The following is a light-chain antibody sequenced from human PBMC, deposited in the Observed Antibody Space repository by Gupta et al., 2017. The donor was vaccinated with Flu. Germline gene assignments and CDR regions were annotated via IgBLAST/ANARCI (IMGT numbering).Light chain of an antibody. V-gene: IGKV1-39*01. CDR1: QSIGNS. CDR3: QQSDREPAT. CDR2: DAT. Sequence: DIQMTQSPLSLSASVGDRVSITCRASQSIGNSLNWYQQRPGEAPKLLIFDATGLQGGVPSRFIGRGSGTDFTLTISSLQPEDFATYYCQQSDREPATFGQGSRLEIQ. J-gene: IGKJ5*01.